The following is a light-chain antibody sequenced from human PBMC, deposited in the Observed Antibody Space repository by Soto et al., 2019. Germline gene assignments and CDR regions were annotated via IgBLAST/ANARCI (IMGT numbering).Light chain of an antibody. Sequence: SYELTQPPSVSVSPGQTASITCSGDKLGDKYACWYQQKPGRSPVLVIYQDSKRPSGIPERFSGSNSGNTATLTISGTQAMDEADYYCQAWDSSTGVFGGGTKVTVL. J-gene: IGLJ2*01. CDR3: QAWDSSTGV. CDR2: QDS. V-gene: IGLV3-1*01. CDR1: KLGDKY.